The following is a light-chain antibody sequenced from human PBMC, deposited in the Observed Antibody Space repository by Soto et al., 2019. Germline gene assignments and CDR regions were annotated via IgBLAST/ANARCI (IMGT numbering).Light chain of an antibody. Sequence: FTKSPCTLSMPPRERASLSCRASQSISSSFPAWYQQKPGQAPRLLIYGASSRATGIPDRFSGTGSETDFTLTISRLEPEDFAVYYCQQYDNSPITFGQGTRLEI. J-gene: IGKJ5*01. V-gene: IGKV3-20*01. CDR1: QSISSSF. CDR3: QQYDNSPIT. CDR2: GAS.